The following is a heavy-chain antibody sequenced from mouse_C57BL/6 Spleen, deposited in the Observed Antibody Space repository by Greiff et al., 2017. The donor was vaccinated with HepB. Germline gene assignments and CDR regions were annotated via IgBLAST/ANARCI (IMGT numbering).Heavy chain of an antibody. D-gene: IGHD2-10*01. J-gene: IGHJ2*01. CDR3: ARSYYGNYDYFDY. Sequence: VQVVESGPELVKPGASVKISCKASGYSFTSYYIHWVKQRPGQGLEWIGWIYPGSGNTKYNEKFKGKATLTADKSSSTAYMQLSSLTSEDSAVYYCARSYYGNYDYFDYWGQGTTLTVSS. CDR1: GYSFTSYY. CDR2: IYPGSGNT. V-gene: IGHV1-66*01.